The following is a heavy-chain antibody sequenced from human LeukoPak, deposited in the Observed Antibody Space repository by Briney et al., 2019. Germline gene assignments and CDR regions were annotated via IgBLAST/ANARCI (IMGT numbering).Heavy chain of an antibody. CDR3: ARVGRWLQSFDY. CDR1: DGSISGYY. J-gene: IGHJ4*02. Sequence: PSETLSLTCTVSDGSISGYYWSWIRQPPGKGLEWIGYIYYSGSTNSNPSLKSRVTISVDTSKNQFSLKLSSVTAADTAVYYCARVGRWLQSFDYWGQGTLVTVSS. D-gene: IGHD5-24*01. V-gene: IGHV4-59*08. CDR2: IYYSGST.